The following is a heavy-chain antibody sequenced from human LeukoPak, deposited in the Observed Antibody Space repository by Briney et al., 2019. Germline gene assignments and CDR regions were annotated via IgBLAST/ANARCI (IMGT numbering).Heavy chain of an antibody. Sequence: PSETLSLTCTVSGGSISSSSYYWGWIRQPPGKGLEWIGSIYYSGSTYYNPSLKSRVTISVDTSKNQFSLKLSSVTAADTAVYYCVLTTVKNLDYWGQGTLVTVSS. CDR2: IYYSGST. V-gene: IGHV4-39*07. D-gene: IGHD4-11*01. CDR1: GGSISSSSYY. J-gene: IGHJ4*02. CDR3: VLTTVKNLDY.